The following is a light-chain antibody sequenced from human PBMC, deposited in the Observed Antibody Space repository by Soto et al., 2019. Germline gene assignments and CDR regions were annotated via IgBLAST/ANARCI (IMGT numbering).Light chain of an antibody. J-gene: IGLJ1*01. CDR1: SSDVGGYDY. CDR3: SSYAGSSNV. CDR2: EVS. V-gene: IGLV2-14*01. Sequence: QSVLTQPASVSGSPGQSITISCTGTSSDVGGYDYVSWYQLHPGKAPKLTIFEVSNRPSGVSYRFSGSKSGNTASLTISGLQAEDEADYYCSSYAGSSNVFGTGTKVTVL.